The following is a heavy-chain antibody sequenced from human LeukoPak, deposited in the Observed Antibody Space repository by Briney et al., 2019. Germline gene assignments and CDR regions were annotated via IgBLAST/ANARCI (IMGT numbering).Heavy chain of an antibody. D-gene: IGHD3-10*01. CDR2: INHSGGT. Sequence: SETLSLTCAVYGGSFSGYYWSWIRQPPGKGLEWIGEINHSGGTNYNPSLKSRVTISVDTSKNQFSLKLSSVTAADTAVYYCARLSLWFGELYGRFDYWGQGTLVTVSS. J-gene: IGHJ4*02. CDR1: GGSFSGYY. CDR3: ARLSLWFGELYGRFDY. V-gene: IGHV4-34*01.